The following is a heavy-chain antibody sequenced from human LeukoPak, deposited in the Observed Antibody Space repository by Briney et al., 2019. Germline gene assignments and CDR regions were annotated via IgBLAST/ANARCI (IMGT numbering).Heavy chain of an antibody. CDR2: INHSGST. CDR1: GGSFSGYY. Sequence: PSETLSLTCAVYGGSFSGYYWSWISQPPGKGLEWIGEINHSGSTNYNPSLKSRVTISVDTSKNQFSLKLSSVTAADTAVYYCARVASSSWYFGYYYYYGMDVWGKGTTVTVSS. CDR3: ARVASSSWYFGYYYYYGMDV. D-gene: IGHD6-13*01. J-gene: IGHJ6*04. V-gene: IGHV4-34*01.